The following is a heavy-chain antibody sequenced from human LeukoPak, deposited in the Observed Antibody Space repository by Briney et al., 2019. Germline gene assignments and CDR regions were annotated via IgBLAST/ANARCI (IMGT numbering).Heavy chain of an antibody. J-gene: IGHJ4*02. CDR1: GGTFSSYA. CDR3: ARAPDFRPYYFDY. CDR2: IIPIFGTA. Sequence: ASVKVCCKASGGTFSSYAISWVRQAPGQGLEWMGGIIPIFGTANYAQKFQGRVTITADESTSTAYMELSSLRSEDTAVYYCARAPDFRPYYFDYWGQGTLVTVSS. V-gene: IGHV1-69*13.